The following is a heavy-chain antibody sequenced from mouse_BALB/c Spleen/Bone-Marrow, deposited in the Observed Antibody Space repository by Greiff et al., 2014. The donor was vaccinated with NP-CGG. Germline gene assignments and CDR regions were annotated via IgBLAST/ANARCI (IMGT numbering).Heavy chain of an antibody. D-gene: IGHD2-13*01. CDR1: GFSLTSYD. Sequence: VKLVESGPGLVAPSQSLSITCTVSGFSLTSYDINWIRQPPGKGLEWLGVIWTGGGTNYNSAFMSRLSISKDNSKSRVFLKMNSLQTDDTAIYYCVREGAYYGDYDWYFDVWGAGTTVTVSS. V-gene: IGHV2-9-2*01. CDR2: IWTGGGT. CDR3: VREGAYYGDYDWYFDV. J-gene: IGHJ1*01.